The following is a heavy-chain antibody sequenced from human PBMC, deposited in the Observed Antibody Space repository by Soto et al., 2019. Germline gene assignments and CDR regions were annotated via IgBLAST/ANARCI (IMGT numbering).Heavy chain of an antibody. CDR3: TTYSGSSPE. D-gene: IGHD6-13*01. Sequence: EVQLVESGGGLVKPGGSLRLSCAASGFTFSNAWMNWVRQAPRKGLEWVGRIKRKIDGETTEYASPVKDRFTSSRDDSKNTMFLQMNSLETEDTGVYYCTTYSGSSPEWGQGTLVTVSS. J-gene: IGHJ4*02. CDR2: IKRKIDGETT. V-gene: IGHV3-15*07. CDR1: GFTFSNAW.